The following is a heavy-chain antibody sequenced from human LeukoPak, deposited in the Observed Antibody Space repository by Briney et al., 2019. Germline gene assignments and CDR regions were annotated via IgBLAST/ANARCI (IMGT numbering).Heavy chain of an antibody. J-gene: IGHJ4*02. Sequence: GGSLRLSCAASGFTVSSNSMSWVRQAPGKGLEWVSVMYSGGSTFYADSVKGRFTISRDNSKNTLYLQMNSLRAEDTAVYYCARKHYYDSSGFFPPMDYWGQGTLDTVSS. V-gene: IGHV3-66*01. D-gene: IGHD3-22*01. CDR2: MYSGGST. CDR3: ARKHYYDSSGFFPPMDY. CDR1: GFTVSSNS.